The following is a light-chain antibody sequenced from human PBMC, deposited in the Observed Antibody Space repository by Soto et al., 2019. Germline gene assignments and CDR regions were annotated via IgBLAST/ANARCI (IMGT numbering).Light chain of an antibody. J-gene: IGKJ4*01. CDR1: QSLLYTSNNKNY. CDR2: WAS. V-gene: IGKV4-1*01. Sequence: DIVLTQSPDSLAVSLGERATINCKSSQSLLYTSNNKNYLAWYQQKPGQPPRLLIYWASTRFSGVPDRFTGSGAGTDFTLKISRVAAEDVGTYYCMQQTQFPFTFGGGTKV. CDR3: MQQTQFPFT.